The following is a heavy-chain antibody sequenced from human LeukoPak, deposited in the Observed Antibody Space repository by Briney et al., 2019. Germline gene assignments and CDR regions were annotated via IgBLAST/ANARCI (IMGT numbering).Heavy chain of an antibody. V-gene: IGHV3-74*01. CDR1: EFTFSAYW. D-gene: IGHD6-25*01. Sequence: GESLSLSCAASEFTFSAYWMHWVRQAPGKGLVWVSRIRGDGSMTNYADSVKGRFTISRDNAKNTLYLQMNSLRLEDTAVYYCARENLAAAADYWGQGTVVTVSS. CDR2: IRGDGSMT. J-gene: IGHJ4*02. CDR3: ARENLAAAADY.